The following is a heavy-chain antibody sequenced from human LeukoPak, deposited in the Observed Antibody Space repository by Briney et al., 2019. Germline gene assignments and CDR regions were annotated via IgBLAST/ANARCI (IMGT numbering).Heavy chain of an antibody. CDR2: INHSGST. V-gene: IGHV4-34*01. J-gene: IGHJ6*02. Sequence: SETLSLTCTVSGGSISSYYWSWIRQPPGKGLEWIGEINHSGSTNYNPSLKSRVTISVDTSKNQFSLKLSSVTAADTAVYYCARGLQSLYYYYYGMDVWGQGTTVTVSS. CDR3: ARGLQSLYYYYYGMDV. D-gene: IGHD4-4*01. CDR1: GGSISSYY.